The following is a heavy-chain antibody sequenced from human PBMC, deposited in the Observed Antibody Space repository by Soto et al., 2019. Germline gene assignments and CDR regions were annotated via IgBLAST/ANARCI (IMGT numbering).Heavy chain of an antibody. V-gene: IGHV4-59*01. J-gene: IGHJ6*02. CDR3: ARLKPSDWDYYYGMDV. D-gene: IGHD3-9*01. Sequence: SETLSLTCAVSIGAISSYCWPWIRQPPGKGLEWIGYIYYSGSTNYNPSLKSRVTILVDMSKNQFSLKLRSVTAADTAVYYCARLKPSDWDYYYGMDVWGQGTTVTVSS. CDR2: IYYSGST. CDR1: IGAISSYC.